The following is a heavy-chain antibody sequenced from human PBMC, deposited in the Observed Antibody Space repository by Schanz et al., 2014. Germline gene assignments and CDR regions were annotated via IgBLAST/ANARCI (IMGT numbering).Heavy chain of an antibody. CDR3: ARDFHGYGPHLDY. V-gene: IGHV3-33*01. D-gene: IGHD5-12*01. Sequence: QGQLVESGGGVVQPGKSLRLSCATSGFIFRSFGIHWVRQAPGKGLEWVAVIWSDGTNEYYADSVKGRFTISGDNSKNTLYLQLNSLRAEDTAVYYCARDFHGYGPHLDYWGQGSLVTVSS. J-gene: IGHJ4*02. CDR2: IWSDGTNE. CDR1: GFIFRSFG.